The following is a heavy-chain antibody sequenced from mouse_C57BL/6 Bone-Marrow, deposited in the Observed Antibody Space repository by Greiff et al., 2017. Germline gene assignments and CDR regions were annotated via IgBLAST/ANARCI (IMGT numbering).Heavy chain of an antibody. J-gene: IGHJ2*01. V-gene: IGHV1-81*01. CDR1: GYTFTSYG. CDR3: ARAHYYGSIYVGY. CDR2: IYPRSGNT. Sequence: VQLQQSGAELARPGASVKLSCKASGYTFTSYGISWVKQRTGQGLEWIGEIYPRSGNTYYNEKFNGKAPLTADKSSSTAYMELRSLTSADSAVYFCARAHYYGSIYVGYWGQGTTLTVSS. D-gene: IGHD1-1*01.